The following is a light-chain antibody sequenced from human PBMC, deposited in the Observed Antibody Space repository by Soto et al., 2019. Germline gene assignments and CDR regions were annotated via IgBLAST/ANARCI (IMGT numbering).Light chain of an antibody. V-gene: IGKV3-20*01. CDR2: GAS. Sequence: EIVLTQSPGTLSLSPGERATLSCRASQGVSSSYLGWYQQKPGQAPRLLIYGASSRATGIPDRFSGSGSGTDFTLTISRLEPEDFAVYYCQQFGSSPTFGQGTKVEIK. CDR3: QQFGSSPT. J-gene: IGKJ1*01. CDR1: QGVSSSY.